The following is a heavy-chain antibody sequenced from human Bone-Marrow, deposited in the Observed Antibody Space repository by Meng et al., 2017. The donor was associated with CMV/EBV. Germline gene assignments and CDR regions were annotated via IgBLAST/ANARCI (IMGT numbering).Heavy chain of an antibody. D-gene: IGHD4-23*01. J-gene: IGHJ4*02. CDR2: IRSKAYGGTT. CDR1: GFTFGDYA. CDR3: TRVPGNYGGHSEFYY. V-gene: IGHV3-49*04. Sequence: GESLKISCTASGFTFGDYAMSWVRQAPGKGLEWVGFIRSKAYGGTTEYAASVKGRFTISRDDSKSIAYLQMNSLKTEDTAVYYCTRVPGNYGGHSEFYYWDQATLATVSS.